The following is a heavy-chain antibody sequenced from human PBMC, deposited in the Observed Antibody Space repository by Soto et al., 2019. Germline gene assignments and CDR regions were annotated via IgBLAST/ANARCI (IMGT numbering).Heavy chain of an antibody. CDR1: GYTLTELS. D-gene: IGHD2-2*02. Sequence: GASVKVSCKVSGYTLTELSMHWVRQAPGKGLEWMGGFDPEDGETIYAQKFQGRVTMTEDTSTDTAYMELSSLRSEDTAVYYCATGGARPRYCSSTSSYICYFDYWGQGTLVTVSS. CDR3: ATGGARPRYCSSTSSYICYFDY. V-gene: IGHV1-24*01. CDR2: FDPEDGET. J-gene: IGHJ4*02.